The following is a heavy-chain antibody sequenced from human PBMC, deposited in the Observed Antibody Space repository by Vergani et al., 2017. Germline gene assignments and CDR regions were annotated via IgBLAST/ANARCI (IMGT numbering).Heavy chain of an antibody. Sequence: QVQLQESGPGLVKPSETLSLTCTVSGGSISSYYWSWIRQPPGKGLEWIGYIYYSGSTNYNPSLKSRVTISVETSKNQFSLKLSSVTAADTAVYYCARAIAVAGTMDYYYYMDVWGKGTTVTVSS. CDR1: GGSISSYY. J-gene: IGHJ6*03. D-gene: IGHD6-19*01. CDR3: ARAIAVAGTMDYYYYMDV. V-gene: IGHV4-59*01. CDR2: IYYSGST.